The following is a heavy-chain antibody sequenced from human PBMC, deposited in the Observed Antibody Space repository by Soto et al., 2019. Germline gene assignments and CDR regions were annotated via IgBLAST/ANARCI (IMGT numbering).Heavy chain of an antibody. V-gene: IGHV4-30-4*01. CDR3: ARARYAYFDX. D-gene: IGHD1-1*01. CDR2: IYYSGST. J-gene: IGHJ4*02. Sequence: PSETLSLTCTISGGSFSNDDYYWSWIRQPPGKGLELIGYIYYSGSTNSNPSLKSRVTQSVDTSKKQFSLTLRSVTAADTAVYYCARARYAYFDXWGQGTLVTVSX. CDR1: GGSFSNDDYY.